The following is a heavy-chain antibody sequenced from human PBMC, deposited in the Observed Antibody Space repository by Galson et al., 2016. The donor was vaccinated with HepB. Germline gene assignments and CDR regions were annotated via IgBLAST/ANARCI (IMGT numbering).Heavy chain of an antibody. CDR3: AKVRRIRSTAGMDV. CDR2: ISWNSGSI. Sequence: SLRLSCAASGFTFEDYAMHWVRQAPGKGLEWVSGISWNSGSIGYADSVKGRFTISRDNAKNSLYLQMNSLRVEDTALYYCAKVRRIRSTAGMDVWGQGTTVTVSS. D-gene: IGHD2-15*01. J-gene: IGHJ6*02. V-gene: IGHV3-9*01. CDR1: GFTFEDYA.